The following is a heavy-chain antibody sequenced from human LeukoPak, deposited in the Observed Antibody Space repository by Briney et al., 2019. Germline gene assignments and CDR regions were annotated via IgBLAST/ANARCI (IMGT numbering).Heavy chain of an antibody. CDR3: ARDPRFGLSADAFDI. J-gene: IGHJ3*02. CDR2: INPNSGGT. Sequence: ASVKVSCKASGYTFTGYYMHWVRQAPGQGLEWMGWINPNSGGTNYAQKFQGRVTMTRDTSISTAYMELSRLRSDDTAVYYRARDPRFGLSADAFDIWGQGTMVTVSS. CDR1: GYTFTGYY. V-gene: IGHV1-2*02. D-gene: IGHD3-10*01.